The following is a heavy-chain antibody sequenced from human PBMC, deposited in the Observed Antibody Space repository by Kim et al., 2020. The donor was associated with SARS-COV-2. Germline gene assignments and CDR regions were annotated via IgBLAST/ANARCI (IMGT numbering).Heavy chain of an antibody. Sequence: SVKVSCKASGGTFSSYAISWVRQAPGQGLEWMGGIIPIFGTANYAQKFQGRVTITADESTSTAYMELSSLRSEDTAVYYCKVSAAAGTFYYYYYGMDVWGQGTTVTVSS. V-gene: IGHV1-69*13. D-gene: IGHD6-13*01. CDR1: GGTFSSYA. CDR2: IIPIFGTA. J-gene: IGHJ6*02. CDR3: KVSAAAGTFYYYYYGMDV.